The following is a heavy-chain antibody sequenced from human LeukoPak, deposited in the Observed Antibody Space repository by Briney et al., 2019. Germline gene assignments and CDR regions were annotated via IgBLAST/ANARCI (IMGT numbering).Heavy chain of an antibody. J-gene: IGHJ4*02. CDR1: GFIFSSFG. D-gene: IGHD3-10*01. V-gene: IGHV3-30*03. CDR3: AREFGSGSYRPYYFDF. Sequence: GGSLRLSCAASGFIFSSFGMHWVRQAPGKGLEWVAVISYDEVNKYYGASVRGRFTVSRDNSGNTLYLQMNRLGAEDSAVYYCAREFGSGSYRPYYFDFWGQGTLVTVSS. CDR2: ISYDEVNK.